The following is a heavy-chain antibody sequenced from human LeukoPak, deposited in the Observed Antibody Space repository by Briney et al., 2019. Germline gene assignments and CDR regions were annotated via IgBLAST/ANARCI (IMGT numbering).Heavy chain of an antibody. V-gene: IGHV3-23*01. Sequence: GGSLRLSCAASGFTFSSYAMSWVRQAPGKGLEWVSAISGSGGSTYYADSVKGRFTISRDNSKNTLYLQMNSLRAEDTAVYYCAKDGKYSGLLGNWFDPWGQGTLVTVSS. J-gene: IGHJ5*02. CDR2: ISGSGGST. D-gene: IGHD5-12*01. CDR1: GFTFSSYA. CDR3: AKDGKYSGLLGNWFDP.